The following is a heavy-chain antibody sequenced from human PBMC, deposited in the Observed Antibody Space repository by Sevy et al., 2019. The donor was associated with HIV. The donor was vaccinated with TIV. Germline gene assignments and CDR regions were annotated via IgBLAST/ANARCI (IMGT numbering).Heavy chain of an antibody. CDR3: ARDGRGTMVTYFDY. J-gene: IGHJ4*02. Sequence: SETLSLTCTVSGYSISSGYYWGWIRQPPEKGLERIGTIYHSGSAYYDPSLKSRVTISVDTSKNQFSLKLSSVTAADTAVYYCARDGRGTMVTYFDYWGQGILVTVSS. CDR2: IYHSGSA. CDR1: GYSISSGYY. V-gene: IGHV4-38-2*02. D-gene: IGHD5-18*01.